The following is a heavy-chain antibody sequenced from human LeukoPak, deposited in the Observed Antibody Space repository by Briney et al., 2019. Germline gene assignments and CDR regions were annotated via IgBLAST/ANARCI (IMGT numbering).Heavy chain of an antibody. Sequence: ASVNVSFKASGYTFTGYYMHWVRQAPGQGLEWMGWINPNSGGTNYAQKFQGRVTMTRDTSISTAYMELSRLRSDDTAVYYCARGSRYCSSTSCYRRWFDPWGQGTLVTVSS. CDR1: GYTFTGYY. J-gene: IGHJ5*02. CDR2: INPNSGGT. CDR3: ARGSRYCSSTSCYRRWFDP. V-gene: IGHV1-2*02. D-gene: IGHD2-2*01.